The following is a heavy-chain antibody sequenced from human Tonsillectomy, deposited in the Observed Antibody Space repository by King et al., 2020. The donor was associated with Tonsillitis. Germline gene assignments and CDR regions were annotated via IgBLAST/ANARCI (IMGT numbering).Heavy chain of an antibody. CDR2: INNGGST. D-gene: IGHD3-10*01. CDR1: GGSFSGYY. V-gene: IGHV4-34*01. CDR3: ARGPQCAGKNGYMDV. Sequence: VQLQQWGAGLLKPSETLSLTCAVYGGSFSGYYWTWIRQPPGKGLEWIGEINNGGSTKYNPSLKSRVTISVDTSKNQFSLKMSSVTAADTAVFYCARGPQCAGKNGYMDV. J-gene: IGHJ6*03.